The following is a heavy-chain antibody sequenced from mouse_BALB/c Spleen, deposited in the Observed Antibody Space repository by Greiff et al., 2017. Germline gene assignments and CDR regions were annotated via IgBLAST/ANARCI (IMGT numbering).Heavy chain of an antibody. D-gene: IGHD1-2*01. CDR1: GFTFSSYA. V-gene: IGHV5-6-5*01. CDR3: AREGAFIGNAMDY. CDR2: ISSGGST. Sequence: EVKVEESGGGLVKPGGSLKLSCAASGFTFSSYAMSWVRQTPEKRLEWVASISSGGSTYYPDSVKGRFTISRDNARNILYLQMSSLRSEDTAMYYCAREGAFIGNAMDYWGQGTSVTVSS. J-gene: IGHJ4*01.